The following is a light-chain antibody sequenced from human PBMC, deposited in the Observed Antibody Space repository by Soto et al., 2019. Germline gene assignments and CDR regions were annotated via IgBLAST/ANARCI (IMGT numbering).Light chain of an antibody. V-gene: IGKV3-11*01. CDR2: DAS. CDR3: QPRSDWPLT. CDR1: QSVNTY. J-gene: IGKJ4*01. Sequence: DIVLTQSPATLSLSPGERATLSCRASQSVNTYLAWYQQKPGQAPRLLMYDASNRVAGVPARFSGSGSGTAFTLTINSLEPEDCAVYYCQPRSDWPLTFGGGTKVEIK.